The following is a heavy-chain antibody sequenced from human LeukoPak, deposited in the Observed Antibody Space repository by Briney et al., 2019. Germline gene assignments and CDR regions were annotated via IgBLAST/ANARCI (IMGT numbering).Heavy chain of an antibody. CDR2: ISSSSSYI. D-gene: IGHD3-22*01. Sequence: PGGSLRLSCAASGFTFSSYSMNWVRQAPGKGLEWVSSISSSSSYIYYADSVKGRFTISRDNAKNSLYLQMNSLRAEDTAVYYCARDGVYYDSSGYLRYWGQGTLVTVSS. J-gene: IGHJ4*02. V-gene: IGHV3-21*01. CDR1: GFTFSSYS. CDR3: ARDGVYYDSSGYLRY.